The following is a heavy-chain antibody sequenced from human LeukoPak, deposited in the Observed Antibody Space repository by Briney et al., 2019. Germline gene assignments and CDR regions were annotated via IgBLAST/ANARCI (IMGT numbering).Heavy chain of an antibody. D-gene: IGHD2-2*01. V-gene: IGHV4-59*12. CDR2: IYYSGST. CDR1: GGSISRYY. Sequence: PSETLSLTCTVSGGSISRYYWSWIRQPPGKGLEWIGYIYYSGSTNYNPSHKRRVIISVDTSKNQFSLKLSSVTAADTAVYYCARERPPALDYWGQGTLVTVSS. J-gene: IGHJ4*02. CDR3: ARERPPALDY.